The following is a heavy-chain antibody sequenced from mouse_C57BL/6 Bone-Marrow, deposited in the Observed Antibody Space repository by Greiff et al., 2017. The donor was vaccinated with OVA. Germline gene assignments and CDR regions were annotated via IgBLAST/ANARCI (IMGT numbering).Heavy chain of an antibody. J-gene: IGHJ4*01. V-gene: IGHV1-80*01. CDR2: IYPGDGDT. CDR1: GYAFSSYW. CDR3: VYDDYYAMDY. D-gene: IGHD2-12*01. Sequence: VHLVESGAELVKPGASVKISCKASGYAFSSYWMNWVKQRPGKGLEWIGQIYPGDGDTNYNGKFKGKATLTADKSSSTAYMQLSSLTSEDSAVYFCVYDDYYAMDYWGQGTSVTVSS.